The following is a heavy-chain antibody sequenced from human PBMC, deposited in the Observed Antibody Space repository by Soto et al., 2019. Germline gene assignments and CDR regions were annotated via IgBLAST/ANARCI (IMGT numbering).Heavy chain of an antibody. Sequence: ASVKVSCKASGFTFTSSAVQWVRQARGQRLEWIGWIVVGSGNTNYAQKFQERVTITRDMSTSTAYMELSSLRPEDTAVYYCAAWTVRETDYYYYYGMDVWGQGTTVTVSS. V-gene: IGHV1-58*01. D-gene: IGHD3-10*01. CDR1: GFTFTSSA. CDR3: AAWTVRETDYYYYYGMDV. CDR2: IVVGSGNT. J-gene: IGHJ6*02.